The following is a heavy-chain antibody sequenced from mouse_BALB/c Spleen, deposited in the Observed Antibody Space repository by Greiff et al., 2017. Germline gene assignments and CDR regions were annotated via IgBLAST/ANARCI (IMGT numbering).Heavy chain of an antibody. CDR1: GFSLTSYG. V-gene: IGHV2-9*02. CDR2: IWAGGST. J-gene: IGHJ1*01. Sequence: VKLVESGPGLVAPSQSLSITCTVSGFSLTSYGVHWVRQPPGKGLEWLGVIWAGGSTNYNSALMSRLSISKDNSKSQVFLKMNSLQTDDTAMYYCARDLNWDWYFDVWGAGTTVTVSS. D-gene: IGHD4-1*01. CDR3: ARDLNWDWYFDV.